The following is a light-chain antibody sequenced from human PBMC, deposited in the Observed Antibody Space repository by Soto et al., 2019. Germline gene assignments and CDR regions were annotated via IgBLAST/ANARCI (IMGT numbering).Light chain of an antibody. Sequence: QSALTQPASVSGSPGQSITISCSGTTNDVGGYNYVSWYQQHSGKAPKLMIYEVSDRPSGISSRFSGSKSGNTASLTISGLQTEDEADYYCSSYTSSSTLFGTGTKLTVL. CDR3: SSYTSSSTL. J-gene: IGLJ1*01. CDR1: TNDVGGYNY. CDR2: EVS. V-gene: IGLV2-14*01.